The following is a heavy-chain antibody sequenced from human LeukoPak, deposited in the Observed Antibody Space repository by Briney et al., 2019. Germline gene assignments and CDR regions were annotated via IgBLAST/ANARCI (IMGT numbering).Heavy chain of an antibody. CDR1: GGSFSGYY. J-gene: IGHJ4*02. D-gene: IGHD2-15*01. Sequence: SETLSLTCAVYGGSFSGYYWNWIRQTPGKGLEWIGEINHSGSTKYNPSLKSRATISVDTSKNQFSLKLASVTAADTAVYYCARYCSGRDCSVGIYWGQGTLVTVSS. CDR2: INHSGST. CDR3: ARYCSGRDCSVGIY. V-gene: IGHV4-34*01.